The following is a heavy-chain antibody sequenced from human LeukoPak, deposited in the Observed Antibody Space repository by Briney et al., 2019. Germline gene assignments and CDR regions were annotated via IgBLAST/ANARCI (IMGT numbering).Heavy chain of an antibody. CDR2: ITTSSTYT. CDR3: ARDPYSGAYGNTYYYYMDV. V-gene: IGHV3-21*01. CDR1: GFSFSSYN. Sequence: GGSLRLSCEASGFSFSSYNMDWVRQTPGKGLEWISSITTSSTYTFYADSVKGRFTISRDNARNSPYLQMNSLTAEDTAVYYCARDPYSGAYGNTYYYYMDVWGKGTTVTISS. D-gene: IGHD1-26*01. J-gene: IGHJ6*03.